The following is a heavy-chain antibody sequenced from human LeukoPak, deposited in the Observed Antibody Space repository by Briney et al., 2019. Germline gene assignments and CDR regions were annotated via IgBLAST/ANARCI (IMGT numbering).Heavy chain of an antibody. CDR3: ARGRGSSSWYRYYFDY. J-gene: IGHJ4*02. V-gene: IGHV4-34*01. CDR1: GFTFSDYY. D-gene: IGHD6-13*01. CDR2: INHSGST. Sequence: LRLSCAASGFTFSDYYMSWIRQAPGKGLEWIGEINHSGSTNYNPSLKSRVTISVDTSKNQFSLKLSSVTAADTAVYYCARGRGSSSWYRYYFDYWGQGTLVTVSS.